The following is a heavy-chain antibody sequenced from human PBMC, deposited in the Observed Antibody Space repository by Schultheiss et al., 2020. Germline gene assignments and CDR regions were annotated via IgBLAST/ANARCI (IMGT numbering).Heavy chain of an antibody. J-gene: IGHJ1*01. D-gene: IGHD3-16*01. CDR1: GGSISSGCYY. CDR2: IYTSGST. V-gene: IGHV4-61*02. CDR3: ARTRSFAFQH. Sequence: SQTLSLTCTVSGGSISSGCYYWSWIRQPAGKGLEWIGRIYTSGSTNYNPSLKSRVTISVDTSKNQFSLKLSSVTAADTAVYYCARTRSFAFQHWGQGTLVTVSS.